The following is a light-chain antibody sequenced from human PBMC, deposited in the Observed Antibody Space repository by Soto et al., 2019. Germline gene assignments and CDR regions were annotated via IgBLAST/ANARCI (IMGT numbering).Light chain of an antibody. Sequence: EIVMTQSPATLSVSPGERASLSCRASQSVGSNLAWYQQTAGQAPRLLICGASNRATGIPARFSGSGSGTDFTLTLSSLQSEDFAVYSCQQYTNWPYTFGQGTKLEIK. CDR1: QSVGSN. J-gene: IGKJ2*01. CDR3: QQYTNWPYT. CDR2: GAS. V-gene: IGKV3-15*01.